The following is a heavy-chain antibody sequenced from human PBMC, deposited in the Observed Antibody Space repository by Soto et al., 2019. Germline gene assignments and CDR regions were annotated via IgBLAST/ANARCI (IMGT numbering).Heavy chain of an antibody. D-gene: IGHD1-7*01. CDR1: GGSISSYY. J-gene: IGHJ5*02. Sequence: PSETLSLTXTVSGGSISSYYWSWIRQPPGKGLEWIGYIYYSGSTNYNPSLKSRVTISVDTSKNQFSLKLSSVTAADTAVYYCARDSNWNYENWFDPWGQGTLVTVSS. V-gene: IGHV4-59*01. CDR3: ARDSNWNYENWFDP. CDR2: IYYSGST.